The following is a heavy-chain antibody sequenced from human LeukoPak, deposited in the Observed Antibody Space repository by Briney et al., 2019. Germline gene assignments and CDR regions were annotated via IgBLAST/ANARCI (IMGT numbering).Heavy chain of an antibody. CDR1: GCRFTSYW. J-gene: IGHJ4*02. CDR2: IYPGDSDT. CDR3: ARRLRYYYDSSGYEGADY. V-gene: IGHV5-51*01. D-gene: IGHD3-22*01. Sequence: GGSLKISCKGSGCRFTSYWIGWVRQMPGKGLEGMGIIYPGDSDTRYSPSFQGQVTISADKSISPAYLQWSSLKASDTAMYYCARRLRYYYDSSGYEGADYWGQGTLVTVSS.